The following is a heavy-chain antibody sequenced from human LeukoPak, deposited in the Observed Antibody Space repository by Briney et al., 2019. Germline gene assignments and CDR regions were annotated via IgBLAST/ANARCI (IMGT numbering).Heavy chain of an antibody. V-gene: IGHV3-48*03. CDR3: AKTPLYYDILTGYSNLLDY. CDR1: GFTFSSYE. D-gene: IGHD3-9*01. J-gene: IGHJ4*02. CDR2: ISSSGSTI. Sequence: PGGSLRLSCAASGFTFSSYEMNWVRQAPGKGLEWVSYISSSGSTIYYADSVKGRFTISRDNSKNTLYLQMNSLRAEDTAVYYCAKTPLYYDILTGYSNLLDYWGQGTLVTVSS.